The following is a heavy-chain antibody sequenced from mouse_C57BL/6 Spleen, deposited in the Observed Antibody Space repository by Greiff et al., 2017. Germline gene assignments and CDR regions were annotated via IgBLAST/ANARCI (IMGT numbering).Heavy chain of an antibody. CDR3: AREDYGNYLFAY. D-gene: IGHD2-1*01. CDR2: ISYSGST. V-gene: IGHV3-1*01. CDR1: GYSITSGYD. J-gene: IGHJ3*01. Sequence: EVQVVESGPGMVKPSQSLSLTCTVTGYSITSGYDWHWIRHFPGNKLEWMGYISYSGSTNYNPSLKSRISITHDTSKNHFFLKLNSVTTEDTATYYCAREDYGNYLFAYWGQGTLVTFSA.